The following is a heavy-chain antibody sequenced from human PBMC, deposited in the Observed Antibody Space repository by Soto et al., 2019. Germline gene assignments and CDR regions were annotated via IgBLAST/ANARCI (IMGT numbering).Heavy chain of an antibody. CDR1: GFTFSDYY. D-gene: IGHD6-19*01. Sequence: GGSLRLSCAASGFTFSDYYMSWIRQAPGKGLEWVSYISSSSSYTNYADSVKGRFTISRDNAKNSLYLQMNSLRAEDTAVYYCARHSSGWYSDHYWGQGTLVTVSS. CDR2: ISSSSSYT. V-gene: IGHV3-11*06. J-gene: IGHJ4*02. CDR3: ARHSSGWYSDHY.